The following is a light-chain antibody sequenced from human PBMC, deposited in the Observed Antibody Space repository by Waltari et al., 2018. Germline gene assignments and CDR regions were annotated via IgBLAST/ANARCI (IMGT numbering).Light chain of an antibody. J-gene: IGKJ1*01. V-gene: IGKV3-20*01. Sequence: EIMLTQSPAPLPLSPGERATLSCRASQSISRPLAWYQQKPGQAPRLLIYDASTRATGIPDRFSGSGSGTDFSLTISRLEPEDSAVYYCQQYVSLPATFGQGTKVEIK. CDR2: DAS. CDR3: QQYVSLPAT. CDR1: QSISRP.